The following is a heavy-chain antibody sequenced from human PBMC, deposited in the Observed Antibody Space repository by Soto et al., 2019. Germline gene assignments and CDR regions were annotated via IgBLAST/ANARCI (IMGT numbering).Heavy chain of an antibody. J-gene: IGHJ4*02. Sequence: QLQLQESGSGLVKPSQTLSLTCAVSGGSISSRGYSWRWIRQPPGKGLEWIGYISHCGTTDYNPSLRSRVTISVERCKNQFSLKLSSVTAADTAVYYCAGVPDYWGQGALVTVSS. CDR3: AGVPDY. CDR1: GGSISSRGYS. V-gene: IGHV4-30-2*01. CDR2: ISHCGTT.